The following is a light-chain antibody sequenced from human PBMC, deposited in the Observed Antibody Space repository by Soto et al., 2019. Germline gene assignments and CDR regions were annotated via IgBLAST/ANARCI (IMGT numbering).Light chain of an antibody. CDR3: QVWDSSSDHPGVV. Sequence: SYELTQPPSVSVAPGKTARITCGGNNIGSKSVHWYQQKPGQAPVLVIYYDSDRPSGIPERFSGSNSGNTATLTISRVEAGDEADYYCQVWDSSSDHPGVVFGGGTQLTVL. CDR1: NIGSKS. V-gene: IGLV3-21*04. CDR2: YDS. J-gene: IGLJ2*01.